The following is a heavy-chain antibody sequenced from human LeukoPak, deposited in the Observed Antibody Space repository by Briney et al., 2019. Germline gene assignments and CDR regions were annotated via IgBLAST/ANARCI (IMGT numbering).Heavy chain of an antibody. D-gene: IGHD7-27*01. J-gene: IGHJ4*02. V-gene: IGHV4-34*01. CDR1: GGSFSGYY. Sequence: SETLSLTCAVYGGSFSGYYWSWIRQPPGKGLEWIGEINHSGSTNYNPSLESRVTISVDTSKNQFSLKLSSVTAADTAVYYCARGNWGFLQFDYWGQGTLVTVSS. CDR3: ARGNWGFLQFDY. CDR2: INHSGST.